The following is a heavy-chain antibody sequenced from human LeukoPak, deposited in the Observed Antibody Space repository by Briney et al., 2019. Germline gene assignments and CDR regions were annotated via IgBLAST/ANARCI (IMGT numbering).Heavy chain of an antibody. CDR1: GGSISSGDYY. CDR3: ARAISGGYWYYFDY. CDR2: IYYSGST. J-gene: IGHJ4*02. D-gene: IGHD1-26*01. Sequence: SETLSLTCTVSGGSISSGDYYWSWIRQPPGKGLEWIGYIYYSGSTYYNPSLKSRVTISVDTSKNQFSLKLSSVTAADTAIYYCARAISGGYWYYFDYWGQGTLVTVSS. V-gene: IGHV4-30-4*02.